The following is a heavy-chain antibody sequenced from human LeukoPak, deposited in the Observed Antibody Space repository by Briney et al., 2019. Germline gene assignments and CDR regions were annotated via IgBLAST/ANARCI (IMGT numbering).Heavy chain of an antibody. Sequence: ASVKVSCKASGYTFISYYIHWVRQAPGQGLEWMGIIDPSGGSTTYAQKFQGRVTMTRDTSTNTVYMQLSSLRSEDTAVYYCARRVYCTSASCYPYPYYMDVLGKGTTVTVSS. J-gene: IGHJ6*03. CDR1: GYTFISYY. V-gene: IGHV1-46*03. CDR2: IDPSGGST. CDR3: ARRVYCTSASCYPYPYYMDV. D-gene: IGHD2-2*01.